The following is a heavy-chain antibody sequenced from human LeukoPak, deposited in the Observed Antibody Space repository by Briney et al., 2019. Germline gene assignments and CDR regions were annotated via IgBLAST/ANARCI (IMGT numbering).Heavy chain of an antibody. CDR2: ISYDGSNK. J-gene: IGHJ4*02. V-gene: IGHV3-30*18. Sequence: PGRSLRLSCAASGFTFSSYGMHWVRQAPGKGLEWVAVISYDGSNKYYADSVKGRFTISRDNSKNTLYLQMNSLRAEDTAVYYCAKDKPRVLRFLEWLLSHPFDYWGQGTLVTVSS. CDR1: GFTFSSYG. CDR3: AKDKPRVLRFLEWLLSHPFDY. D-gene: IGHD3-3*01.